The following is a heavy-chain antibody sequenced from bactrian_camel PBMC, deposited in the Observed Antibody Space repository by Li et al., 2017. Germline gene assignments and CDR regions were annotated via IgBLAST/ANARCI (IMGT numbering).Heavy chain of an antibody. V-gene: IGHV3S53*01. D-gene: IGHD5*01. CDR2: IHRDGTL. J-gene: IGHJ4*01. Sequence: VQLVESGGGSVQTGGSLRLSCAYSGYINRGDYLGWFRQAQGKEREGVASIHRDGTLTYADTVKGRFTVSRDNAKSTTYLQMTSLKPEDTGMYYCAADRLVCLSTDTRAEWHYWGQGTQVTVS. CDR1: GYINRGDY. CDR3: AADRLVCLSTDTRAEWHY.